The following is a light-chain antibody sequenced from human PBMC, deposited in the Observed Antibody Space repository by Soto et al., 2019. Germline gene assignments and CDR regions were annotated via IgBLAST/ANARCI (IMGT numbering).Light chain of an antibody. V-gene: IGLV1-36*01. Sequence: QSVLTQPPSVSGAPRQRVTISCSGSSSNIGSNAVNWYQQFPGKAPKLLIYYDDLLSSGVSARFSGSKSGTSASLAISGLQSEDEAVYYCQSYDISLHNYVFGTGTKLTVL. CDR1: SSNIGSNA. CDR2: YDD. J-gene: IGLJ1*01. CDR3: QSYDISLHNYV.